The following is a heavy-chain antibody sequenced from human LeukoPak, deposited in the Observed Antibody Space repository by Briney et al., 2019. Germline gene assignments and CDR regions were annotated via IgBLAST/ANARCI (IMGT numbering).Heavy chain of an antibody. V-gene: IGHV4-4*07. Sequence: PSETLSLTCTVSGGSISSHYWSWIRQPAGKGLEWIGRIYTSGSTNYNPSLKSRVTMSVDTSKNQFSLKLSSVTAADTAVYYCARDRPFFRIADAFDIWGQGTMVTVSS. J-gene: IGHJ3*02. CDR1: GGSISSHY. D-gene: IGHD2-21*01. CDR3: ARDRPFFRIADAFDI. CDR2: IYTSGST.